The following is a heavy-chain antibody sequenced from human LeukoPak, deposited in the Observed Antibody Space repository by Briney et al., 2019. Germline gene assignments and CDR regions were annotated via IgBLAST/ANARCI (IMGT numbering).Heavy chain of an antibody. CDR1: GGSISSYY. J-gene: IGHJ5*02. CDR2: IYYSGST. CDR3: ARGERQGRYFDWFPVWANWLDP. Sequence: PSETLSLTCTVSGGSISSYYWSWIRQPPGKGLEWIGYIYYSGSTNYNPSLKSRVTISVDTSKNQFSLKLSSVTAADTAVYYCARGERQGRYFDWFPVWANWLDPWGQGTLVTVSS. V-gene: IGHV4-59*01. D-gene: IGHD3-9*01.